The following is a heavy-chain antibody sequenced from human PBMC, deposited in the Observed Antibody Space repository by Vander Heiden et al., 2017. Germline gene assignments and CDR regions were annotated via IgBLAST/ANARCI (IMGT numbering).Heavy chain of an antibody. D-gene: IGHD3-16*02. J-gene: IGHJ3*02. CDR1: GFTFSTYS. CDR3: ARESLEAFDI. Sequence: QVVESGGGLVKPGESLRPSGTASGFTFSTYSMNWVRQAPGKGLEWVSSIGGSSSSIYYADSVKGRFTISRDNAKSSLYLQMNSLRAEDTAVYYCARESLEAFDIWGQGTLVTVSS. V-gene: IGHV3-21*01. CDR2: IGGSSSSI.